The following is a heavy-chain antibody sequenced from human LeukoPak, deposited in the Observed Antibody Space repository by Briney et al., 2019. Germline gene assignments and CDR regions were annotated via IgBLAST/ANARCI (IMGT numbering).Heavy chain of an antibody. CDR1: GFTLRSYW. V-gene: IGHV3-74*01. Sequence: GVSLRLFCAASGFTLRSYWMHWVRQVPGKGLVWVSRINSDGSSTSYADSVKGRFTISRDNAKNTLYVQMNSLRAEDTAVYYCSTGSGHAFDIWGRGTMVTVSS. D-gene: IGHD3-10*01. J-gene: IGHJ3*02. CDR3: STGSGHAFDI. CDR2: INSDGSST.